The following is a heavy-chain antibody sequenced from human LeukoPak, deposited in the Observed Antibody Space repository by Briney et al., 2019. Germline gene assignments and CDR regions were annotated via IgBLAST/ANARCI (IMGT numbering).Heavy chain of an antibody. CDR1: GFTFSVYW. CDR3: AKDAVGSYSDWFDY. CDR2: ISYDGSNK. V-gene: IGHV3-30*18. Sequence: PGGSLRLSCAASGFTFSVYWMTWVRQAPGKGLEWVALISYDGSNKYYADSVKGRFTISRDNSKNTLYLQMNSLRAEDTAVYYCAKDAVGSYSDWFDYWGQGTLVTVSS. J-gene: IGHJ4*02. D-gene: IGHD1-26*01.